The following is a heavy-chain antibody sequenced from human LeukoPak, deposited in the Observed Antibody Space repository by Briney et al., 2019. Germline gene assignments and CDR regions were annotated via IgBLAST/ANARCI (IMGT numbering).Heavy chain of an antibody. J-gene: IGHJ4*02. CDR1: GFTFNSYA. D-gene: IGHD4-17*01. Sequence: TGGSLRLSCAASGFTFNSYAMSWVRQAPGKGLEWASAISGSGGSTYYADSVKGRFTISRDNSKNTLYLQMNSLRADDTAVYYCASGRRGQDYAGFDYWGQGTLVTVSS. V-gene: IGHV3-23*01. CDR3: ASGRRGQDYAGFDY. CDR2: ISGSGGST.